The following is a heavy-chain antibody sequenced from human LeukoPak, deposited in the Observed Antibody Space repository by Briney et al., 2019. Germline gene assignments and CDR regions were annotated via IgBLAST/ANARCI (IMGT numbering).Heavy chain of an antibody. CDR1: GYTFTNYY. CDR2: INPSGGST. V-gene: IGHV1-46*01. J-gene: IGHJ4*02. Sequence: ASVKVSCKASGYTFTNYYLYWVRQTPGQGLEWMGIINPSGGSTTYAQNFRGRVTMTRDTSTNTVYMELSSLTSEDTAVYYCARDSSTGTTGCSYRGQGTLVTVSS. CDR3: ARDSSTGTTGCSY. D-gene: IGHD1-1*01.